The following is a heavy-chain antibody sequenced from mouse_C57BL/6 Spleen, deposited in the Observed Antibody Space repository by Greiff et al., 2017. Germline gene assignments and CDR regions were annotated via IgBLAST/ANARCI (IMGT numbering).Heavy chain of an antibody. CDR2: IDPSDSYT. CDR3: ARSDYADY. Sequence: QVQLQQPGAELVMPGASVKLSCKASGYTFTSYWMHWVKQRPGPGLEWIGEIDPSDSYTNYNQKFKGKSTLTVDKSSSTAYMQLSSLTSEDSAVYYCARSDYADYWGQGTTLTVSS. D-gene: IGHD1-1*02. J-gene: IGHJ2*01. V-gene: IGHV1-69*01. CDR1: GYTFTSYW.